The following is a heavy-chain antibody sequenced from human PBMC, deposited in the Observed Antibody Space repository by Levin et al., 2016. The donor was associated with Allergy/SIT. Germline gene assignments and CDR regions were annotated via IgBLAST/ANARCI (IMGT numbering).Heavy chain of an antibody. CDR3: TRDATLFIAARPPTPRYYYYGMDV. V-gene: IGHV3-49*02. CDR2: IRSKAYGGTT. D-gene: IGHD6-6*01. J-gene: IGHJ6*02. Sequence: WIRQPPGKGLEWVGFIRSKAYGGTTEYAASVKGRFTISRDDSKSIAYLQMNSLKTEDTAVYYCTRDATLFIAARPPTPRYYYYGMDVWGQGTTVTVSS.